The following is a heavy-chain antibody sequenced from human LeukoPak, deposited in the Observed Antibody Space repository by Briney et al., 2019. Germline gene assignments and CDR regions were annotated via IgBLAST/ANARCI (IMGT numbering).Heavy chain of an antibody. V-gene: IGHV3-43*01. CDR1: GFTFNTYS. D-gene: IGHD5-12*01. J-gene: IGHJ1*01. CDR3: AKEMATICFYH. Sequence: PGGSLRLSCGASGFTFNTYSMHWVRQAPGKGLEWVSLVNWEGDTTYYADSVRGRFTISRDNSKNVLYLQMNSLRVEDTAMYYCAKEMATICFYHWGQGTLVSVSS. CDR2: VNWEGDTT.